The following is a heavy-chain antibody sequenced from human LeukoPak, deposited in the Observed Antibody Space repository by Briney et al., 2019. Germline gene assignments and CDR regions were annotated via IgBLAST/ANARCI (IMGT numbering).Heavy chain of an antibody. J-gene: IGHJ4*02. CDR3: ARDYYDSSGYYYAL. D-gene: IGHD3-22*01. CDR2: IYTSGGT. Sequence: KPSETLSLTFTVSGGSISSYYWSWIRQPAGKGLEWIGRIYTSGGTNYNPSLKSRVTMSIDTSKNQFSLKLSSVTAADTAVYYCARDYYDSSGYYYALWGQGTLVTVSS. V-gene: IGHV4-4*07. CDR1: GGSISSYY.